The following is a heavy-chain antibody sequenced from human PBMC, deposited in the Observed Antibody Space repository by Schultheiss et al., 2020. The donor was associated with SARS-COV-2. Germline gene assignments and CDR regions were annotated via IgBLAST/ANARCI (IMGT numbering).Heavy chain of an antibody. CDR2: IKSKTDGGTT. V-gene: IGHV3-15*01. CDR3: TTDYYYDSSGYLVRPWFDP. Sequence: GGSLRLSCAASGFTFNNAWMSWVRQAPGKGLEWVGRIKSKTDGGTTDYAAPVKGRFTISRDDSKNTLYLQMNSLKTEDTAVYYCTTDYYYDSSGYLVRPWFDPWGQGTLVTVSS. CDR1: GFTFNNAW. D-gene: IGHD3-22*01. J-gene: IGHJ5*02.